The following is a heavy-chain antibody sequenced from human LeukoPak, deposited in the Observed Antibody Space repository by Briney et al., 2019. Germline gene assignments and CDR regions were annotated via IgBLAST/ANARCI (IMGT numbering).Heavy chain of an antibody. V-gene: IGHV7-4-1*02. CDR2: INTNTGNP. J-gene: IGHJ3*01. Sequence: ASVKVSCKASGYTFTSYAMNWVRRAPGQGLEWMGWINTNTGNPTYAQDFTGRFVFSLDTSVSTAYLQISSLKADDTAVYYCARDPMGYCSSTSCYPSAFDVWGQGTMVTVSS. CDR3: ARDPMGYCSSTSCYPSAFDV. D-gene: IGHD2-2*01. CDR1: GYTFTSYA.